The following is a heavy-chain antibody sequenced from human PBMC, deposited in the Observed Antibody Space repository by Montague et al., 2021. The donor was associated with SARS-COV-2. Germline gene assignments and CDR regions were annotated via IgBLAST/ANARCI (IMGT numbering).Heavy chain of an antibody. Sequence: SLRLSCAASGFTFINSPMSWVRQAPGKGLEWVSIIYGGETNTFFXDSVKGRFSMSRDNTGNTVSPRMNNLRADDTAIYYCAKVLYYDNSGGVFDSWGQGALVTVSS. J-gene: IGHJ4*02. D-gene: IGHD3-22*01. CDR3: AKVLYYDNSGGVFDS. V-gene: IGHV3-23*03. CDR2: IYGGETNT. CDR1: GFTFINSP.